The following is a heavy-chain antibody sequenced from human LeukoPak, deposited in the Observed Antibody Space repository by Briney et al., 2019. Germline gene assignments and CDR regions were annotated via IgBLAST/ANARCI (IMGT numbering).Heavy chain of an antibody. CDR3: TKGMYSGSYDCDY. J-gene: IGHJ4*02. V-gene: IGHV3-23*01. CDR1: GFTFSSYA. CDR2: ISGSGGST. Sequence: TGGSLRLSCAASGFTFSSYAMSWVRQAPGKGLEWVSAISGSGGSTYYADSVKGRFTISRDNSKNTLYLQMNSLRAEDTAVYYCTKGMYSGSYDCDYWGQGTLVTVSS. D-gene: IGHD1-26*01.